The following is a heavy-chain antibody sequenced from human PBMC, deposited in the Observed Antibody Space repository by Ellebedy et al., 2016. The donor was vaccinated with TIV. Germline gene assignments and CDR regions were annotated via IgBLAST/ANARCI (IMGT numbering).Heavy chain of an antibody. V-gene: IGHV3-13*01. CDR3: VRATGTRYSSNWHDIDY. J-gene: IGHJ4*02. CDR1: GFTFGSFD. D-gene: IGHD6-13*01. CDR2: ITTAGDT. Sequence: PGGSLRLSCAAAGFTFGSFDMHWVRQATGKGLEWVSSITTAGDTYYLDSVKGRFTIPRENAKTSVYLQMSSLSAGDTAVYYCVRATGTRYSSNWHDIDYWGQGTLVTVSS.